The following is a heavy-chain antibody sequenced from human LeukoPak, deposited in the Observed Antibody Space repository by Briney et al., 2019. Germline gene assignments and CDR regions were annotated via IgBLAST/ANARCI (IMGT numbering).Heavy chain of an antibody. J-gene: IGHJ6*03. CDR3: ARAGFRCSSTSCYTDYYYYYMDV. CDR1: GGSISSGDYY. D-gene: IGHD2-2*02. Sequence: SQTLSLTCTVSGGSISSGDYYWSWIRQPPGTGLEWIGYIYYSGSTYYNPSLKSRVTISVDTSKNQFSLKLSSVTAADTAVYYCARAGFRCSSTSCYTDYYYYYMDVWGKGTTVTVSS. V-gene: IGHV4-30-4*08. CDR2: IYYSGST.